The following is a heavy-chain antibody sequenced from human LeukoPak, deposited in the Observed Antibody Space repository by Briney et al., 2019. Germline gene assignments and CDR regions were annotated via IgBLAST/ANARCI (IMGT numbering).Heavy chain of an antibody. D-gene: IGHD6-13*01. J-gene: IGHJ4*02. CDR1: GGSFSGYY. CDR2: INHSGST. CDR3: ARGVAAAGSFDY. V-gene: IGHV4-34*01. Sequence: MPSETLSLTCAVYGGSFSGYYWSWIRQPPGKGLEWIGEINHSGSTNYNPSLKSRVTISVDTSKNQFSLKLSSVTAADTAVYYCARGVAAAGSFDYWGQGTLVTVSS.